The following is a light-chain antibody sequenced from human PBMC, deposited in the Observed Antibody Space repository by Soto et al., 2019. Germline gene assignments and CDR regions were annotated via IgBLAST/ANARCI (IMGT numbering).Light chain of an antibody. J-gene: IGLJ2*01. CDR2: GTS. CDR3: LLYYGGAQLV. CDR1: TGAVTSGDY. V-gene: IGLV7-43*01. Sequence: QTLVTQEPSLTVSPGRTVTLTCASGTGAVTSGDYPNWFQQKPGQAPRALIYGTSNKHSWTPARFSGSLLGGKAALTLSGVQPEDEAEYYCLLYYGGAQLVFGGGTKLTVL.